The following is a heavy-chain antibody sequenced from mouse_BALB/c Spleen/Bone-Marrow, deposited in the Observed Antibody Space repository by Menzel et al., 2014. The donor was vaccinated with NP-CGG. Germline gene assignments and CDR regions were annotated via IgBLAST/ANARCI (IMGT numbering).Heavy chain of an antibody. CDR3: ARTTTAVSHFDY. Sequence: DVKLQESGPGLVKPSQSLSLTCTVTGYSITSDYAWNWIRQFPGNKLEWMGYISYSGSTSYNPSLKSRISITRDTSKNQFFLQLNSVTTEDTATYYCARTTTAVSHFDYWGQGTTLTVSS. D-gene: IGHD1-1*01. CDR2: ISYSGST. V-gene: IGHV3-2*02. J-gene: IGHJ2*01. CDR1: GYSITSDYA.